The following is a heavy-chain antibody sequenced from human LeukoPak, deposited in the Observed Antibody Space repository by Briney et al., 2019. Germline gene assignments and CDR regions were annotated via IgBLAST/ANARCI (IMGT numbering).Heavy chain of an antibody. V-gene: IGHV1-69*13. J-gene: IGHJ4*02. Sequence: SVKVSCKASGGTFSSYAISWVRQAPGQGLEWMGGIIPIFGTTNYAQKFQGRVTITADESTSTAYMELSSLRSEDTAVYYCARDSPQYSGYDYFDYWGQGTLVTVSS. D-gene: IGHD5-12*01. CDR1: GGTFSSYA. CDR3: ARDSPQYSGYDYFDY. CDR2: IIPIFGTT.